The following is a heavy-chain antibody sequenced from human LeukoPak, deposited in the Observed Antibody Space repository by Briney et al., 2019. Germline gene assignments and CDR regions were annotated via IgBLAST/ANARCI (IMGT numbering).Heavy chain of an antibody. D-gene: IGHD1-26*01. V-gene: IGHV7-4-1*02. CDR1: GYTFTSYA. J-gene: IGHJ4*02. Sequence: ASVKVSCKASGYTFTSYAMNWVRQAPGQGLEWMGWINTNTGNPTYAQGFTGRFVFSLDTSVSTAYPQISSLRAEDTAVYYCARAKLVGATPIGNYWGQGTLVTVSS. CDR2: INTNTGNP. CDR3: ARAKLVGATPIGNY.